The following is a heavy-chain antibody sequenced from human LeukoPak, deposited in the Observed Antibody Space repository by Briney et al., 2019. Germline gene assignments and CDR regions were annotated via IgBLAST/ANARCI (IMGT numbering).Heavy chain of an antibody. V-gene: IGHV3-33*01. J-gene: IGHJ4*02. CDR1: GFTFSTQG. CDR2: IWYDGSNK. D-gene: IGHD3-10*01. CDR3: ARDLRKGSYFDC. Sequence: GGSLRLSCAASGFTFSTQGMHWVRQAPGKGLEWVALIWYDGSNKYYADSVKGRFTTSRDNSKNTLYLQMNSLRVEDTAVYYCARDLRKGSYFDCWGQGTLVTVSS.